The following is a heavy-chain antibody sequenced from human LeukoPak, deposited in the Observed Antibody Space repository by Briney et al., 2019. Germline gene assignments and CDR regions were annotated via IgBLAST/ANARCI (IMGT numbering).Heavy chain of an antibody. Sequence: ASVKVSCKASGYTFNGYYLHWVRQAPGQGLEWMGWINPNSGGTDYAQKFQGRVTMTKDTSISTAYMELSRLRSDDTAVYYCARWMTTVITPDYWGQGTLVTVSS. V-gene: IGHV1-2*02. CDR2: INPNSGGT. D-gene: IGHD4-11*01. CDR1: GYTFNGYY. J-gene: IGHJ4*02. CDR3: ARWMTTVITPDY.